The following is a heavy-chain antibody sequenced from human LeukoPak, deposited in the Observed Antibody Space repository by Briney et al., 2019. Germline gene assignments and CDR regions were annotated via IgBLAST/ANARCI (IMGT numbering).Heavy chain of an antibody. Sequence: GGSLRLSCAASGFTFSTYGMHWVRQVPGKGLEWVAFISFDGSKIYYADSVKGRFTVSRDNSESTLSLQMNSLRPEDTSVYHCAKGKQQWWTFDALDVWGQGTVVTVSS. D-gene: IGHD5-18*01. V-gene: IGHV3-30*18. CDR2: ISFDGSKI. CDR1: GFTFSTYG. CDR3: AKGKQQWWTFDALDV. J-gene: IGHJ3*01.